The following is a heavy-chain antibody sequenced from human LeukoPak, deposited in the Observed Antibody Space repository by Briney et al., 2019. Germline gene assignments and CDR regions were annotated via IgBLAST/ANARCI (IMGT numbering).Heavy chain of an antibody. CDR2: ITGSSNYI. CDR3: ARDGGVVRGVIIRGDYFDY. V-gene: IGHV3-21*01. Sequence: ETLSLTCTVSGGSIRSRSNYWGWTRQPPGKGLEWVSSITGSSNYIYYADSVKGRFTISRDNAKNSLYLQMNSLRAEDTAVYYCARDGGVVRGVIIRGDYFDYWGQGTLVTVSS. CDR1: GGSIRSRS. D-gene: IGHD3-10*01. J-gene: IGHJ4*02.